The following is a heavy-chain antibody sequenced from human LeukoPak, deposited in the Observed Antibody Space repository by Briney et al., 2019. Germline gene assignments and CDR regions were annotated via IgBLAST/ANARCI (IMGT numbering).Heavy chain of an antibody. D-gene: IGHD2-15*01. Sequence: PGGSLRLSCAASGFTVSSNYMSWVRQAPGKGLEWVSLIYSGGSTYYADSVKGRFTISRDNSKNTLYLQMNRLRAEDTAVYYCARSLGGYCSGGSCNEGDYWGQGTLVTVSS. CDR2: IYSGGST. V-gene: IGHV3-53*01. CDR3: ARSLGGYCSGGSCNEGDY. CDR1: GFTVSSNY. J-gene: IGHJ4*02.